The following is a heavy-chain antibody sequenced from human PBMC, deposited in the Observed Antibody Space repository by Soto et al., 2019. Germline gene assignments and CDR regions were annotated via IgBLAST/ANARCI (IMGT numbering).Heavy chain of an antibody. CDR2: MNPNSANT. D-gene: IGHD4-17*01. V-gene: IGHV1-8*01. Sequence: QVQLVQSGAEVKKPGASVKVSCKASGYTFTSYDINWVRQATGQGLEWMGWMNPNSANTGYAQKFQGRVTMTRNTSISTAFMELSSLRSEDTAVYYCARVRDGDYGLDYWGQGTLVTVSS. CDR1: GYTFTSYD. J-gene: IGHJ4*02. CDR3: ARVRDGDYGLDY.